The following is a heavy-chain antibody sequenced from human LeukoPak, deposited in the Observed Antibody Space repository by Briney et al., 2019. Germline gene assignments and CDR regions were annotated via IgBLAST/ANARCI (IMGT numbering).Heavy chain of an antibody. CDR1: GYTFTSYG. D-gene: IGHD2-2*01. Sequence: ASVKVSCKASGYTFTSYGISWVRQAPGQGLEWMGGIIPIFGTANYAQKFQGRVTITADESTSTAYMELSSLRSEDTAVYYCARATPQTYCSSTSCSAWGYWGQGTLVTVSS. CDR2: IIPIFGTA. V-gene: IGHV1-69*13. J-gene: IGHJ4*02. CDR3: ARATPQTYCSSTSCSAWGY.